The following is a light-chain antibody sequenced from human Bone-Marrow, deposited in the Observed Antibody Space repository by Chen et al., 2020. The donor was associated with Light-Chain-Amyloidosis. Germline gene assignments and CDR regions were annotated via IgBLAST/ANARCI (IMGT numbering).Light chain of an antibody. CDR1: NIGSTS. J-gene: IGLJ3*02. CDR2: DDS. V-gene: IGLV3-21*02. Sequence: SYVLTQPSSVSEAPVQTAPIACGGNNIGSTSVHWYQQTPGQAPLLVGYDDSDRPSGIPERLSGSNSGNTATLTISRVEAGDEADYYCQVWDRSSDRPVFGGGTKLTVL. CDR3: QVWDRSSDRPV.